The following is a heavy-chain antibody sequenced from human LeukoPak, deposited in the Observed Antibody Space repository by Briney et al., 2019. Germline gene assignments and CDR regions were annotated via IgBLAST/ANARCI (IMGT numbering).Heavy chain of an antibody. CDR2: FDPEDGET. Sequence: ASVKVSCKVSGYTLTELSMHWVRQAPGKGLEWMGGFDPEDGETIYAQKFQGRVTITRNTSISTAYMELSSLRSEDTAVYYCARAQGPSYYDFWSGYYFYYYYMDVWGKGTTVTVSS. CDR1: GYTLTELS. V-gene: IGHV1-24*01. J-gene: IGHJ6*03. D-gene: IGHD3-3*01. CDR3: ARAQGPSYYDFWSGYYFYYYYMDV.